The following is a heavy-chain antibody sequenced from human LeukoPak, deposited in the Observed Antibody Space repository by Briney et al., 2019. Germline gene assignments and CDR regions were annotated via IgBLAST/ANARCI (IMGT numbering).Heavy chain of an antibody. D-gene: IGHD3-3*01. Sequence: SETLSLTCTVSGGSISSSSYYWGWIRQPPGKGLEWIGSIYYSGSTYYNPSLKSRVTISVDTSKNQFSLKLSSVTAADTAVYYCARGRRPNDFWSGCYRSYYFDSWGQGTLVTVSS. CDR3: ARGRRPNDFWSGCYRSYYFDS. CDR1: GGSISSSSYY. J-gene: IGHJ4*02. V-gene: IGHV4-39*07. CDR2: IYYSGST.